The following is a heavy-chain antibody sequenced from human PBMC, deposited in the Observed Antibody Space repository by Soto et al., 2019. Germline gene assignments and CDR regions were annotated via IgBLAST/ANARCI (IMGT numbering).Heavy chain of an antibody. D-gene: IGHD3-10*01. J-gene: IGHJ6*02. CDR1: GFTFTSSA. V-gene: IGHV1-58*01. CDR3: AADSGHYYGSGSYFYCYGMDV. CDR2: IVVGSGNT. Sequence: QMQLVQSGPEVKKPGTSVKVSCKASGFTFTSSAVQWVRQARGQRLEWIGWIVVGSGNTNYAQKFQERVTITRDMSTSTAYMELSSLGSEDTAVYYCAADSGHYYGSGSYFYCYGMDVWGQGTTVTVSS.